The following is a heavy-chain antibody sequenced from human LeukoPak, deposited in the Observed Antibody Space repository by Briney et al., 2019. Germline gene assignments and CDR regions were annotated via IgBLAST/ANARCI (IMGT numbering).Heavy chain of an antibody. Sequence: SETLSLTCTVSGGSISSGGYYWSWIRQHPGKGLEWIGYIYYSGSTYYNPSLKNRVTISVDTSKNQFSLKLSSVTAADTAVYYCARDAYSSSQYFDYWGQGTLVTVSS. CDR3: ARDAYSSSQYFDY. CDR1: GGSISSGGYY. J-gene: IGHJ4*02. CDR2: IYYSGST. V-gene: IGHV4-31*03. D-gene: IGHD6-13*01.